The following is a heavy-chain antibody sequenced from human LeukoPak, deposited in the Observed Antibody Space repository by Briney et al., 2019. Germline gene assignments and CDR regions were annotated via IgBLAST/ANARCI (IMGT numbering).Heavy chain of an antibody. CDR2: IYDSGST. J-gene: IGHJ5*02. CDR3: ARDLGNWFDP. Sequence: PSETLSLTCTVSGGSVNSGSYYWSWIRQPPGKGLEWIGYIYDSGSTNHNPSLKSRVTMSEDTSKNQFSLKLSSVTAADTAVYYCARDLGNWFDPWGQGTPVTVSS. CDR1: GGSVNSGSYY. V-gene: IGHV4-61*01.